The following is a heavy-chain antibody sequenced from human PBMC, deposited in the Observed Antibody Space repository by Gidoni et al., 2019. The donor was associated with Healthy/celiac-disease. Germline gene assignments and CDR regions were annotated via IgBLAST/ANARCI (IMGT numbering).Heavy chain of an antibody. D-gene: IGHD6-19*01. CDR2: ISSSSSYI. J-gene: IGHJ4*02. CDR1: GFTFSSYS. CDR3: ARVSVAVASFDY. Sequence: EVQLVESGGGLVKPGGSLRLSCAASGFTFSSYSMNWVRQAPGKGLEWVSSISSSSSYIYYADSVKGRFTISRDNAKNSLYLQMNSLRAEDTAVYYCARVSVAVASFDYWGQGTLVTVSS. V-gene: IGHV3-21*01.